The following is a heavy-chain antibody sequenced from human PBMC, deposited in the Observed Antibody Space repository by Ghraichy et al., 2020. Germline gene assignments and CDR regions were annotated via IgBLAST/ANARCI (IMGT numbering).Heavy chain of an antibody. Sequence: SETLSLTCTVSGGSISSSRYYWVWIRQPPGKGLEWIGSIYYSGSTYYTPSLKSRVTISVDTSKNHFSLKLSSVTAADTAVYYCARYSQRNYFNRWFDLWGQGTRVTVSS. CDR2: IYYSGST. V-gene: IGHV4-39*07. CDR1: GGSISSSRYY. D-gene: IGHD2/OR15-2a*01. CDR3: ARYSQRNYFNRWFDL. J-gene: IGHJ5*02.